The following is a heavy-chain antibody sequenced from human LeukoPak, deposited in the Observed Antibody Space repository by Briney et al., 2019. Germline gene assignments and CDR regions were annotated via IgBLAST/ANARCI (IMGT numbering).Heavy chain of an antibody. CDR2: IYTSGST. D-gene: IGHD3-10*01. CDR3: ARGAYYYGSGSLDNWFDP. Sequence: SETLSLTCTVSGGSISSYYWSWIRQPAGKGLEWIGRIYTSGSTNYNPSLKSRVTVSVDTSKNQFSLKLSSVTAADTAVYYCARGAYYYGSGSLDNWFDPWGQGTLVTVSS. J-gene: IGHJ5*02. CDR1: GGSISSYY. V-gene: IGHV4-4*07.